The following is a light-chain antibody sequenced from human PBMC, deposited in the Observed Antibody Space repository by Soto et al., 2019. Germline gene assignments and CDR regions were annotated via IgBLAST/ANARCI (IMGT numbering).Light chain of an antibody. CDR3: QRQSNWPRT. CDR1: QSVSSN. V-gene: IGKV3-15*01. J-gene: IGKJ1*01. CDR2: GAS. Sequence: EIVMTQSPGTLSVSPGERATLSCRASQSVSSNLAWYQQKPGQAPRLLIHGASTRATGIPARFSGSGSGTEFTLTISSLQSEDFAIYYCQRQSNWPRTFGQGTKVDIK.